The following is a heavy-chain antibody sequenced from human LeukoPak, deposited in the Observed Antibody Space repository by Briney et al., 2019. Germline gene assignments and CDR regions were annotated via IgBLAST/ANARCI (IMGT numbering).Heavy chain of an antibody. CDR1: GGSISSYY. D-gene: IGHD5-12*01. CDR2: ISYTGST. Sequence: SETLPLTCTVSGGSISSYYWSWIRQPPGKGLEWIGYISYTGSTNYNPSLESRVTISVDTSKNQFSLKLNSVTAADTAVYYCARALASGRLPYFDYWGQGTLVTVSS. CDR3: ARALASGRLPYFDY. V-gene: IGHV4-59*01. J-gene: IGHJ4*02.